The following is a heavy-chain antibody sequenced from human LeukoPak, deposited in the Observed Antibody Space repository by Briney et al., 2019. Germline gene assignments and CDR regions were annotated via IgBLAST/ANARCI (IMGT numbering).Heavy chain of an antibody. V-gene: IGHV7-4-1*02. D-gene: IGHD2-2*01. CDR1: GYTFSNYA. CDR2: NNTDTGKP. Sequence: GASVKVSCKASGYTFSNYALNWVRQAPGQGLEWMGWNNTDTGKPTYAQGFTGRFVFSLDTSVSTAYLQISSLQAADTAVYYCARFPHPYCSSAGCPNWLDPWGQGTLVTVSS. J-gene: IGHJ5*02. CDR3: ARFPHPYCSSAGCPNWLDP.